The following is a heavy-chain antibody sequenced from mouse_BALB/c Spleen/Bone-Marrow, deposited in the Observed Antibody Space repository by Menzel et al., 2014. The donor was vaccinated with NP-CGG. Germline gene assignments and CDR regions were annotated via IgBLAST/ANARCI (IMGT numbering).Heavy chain of an antibody. CDR3: VRSRLRDWYFDV. J-gene: IGHJ1*01. Sequence: QVQLKESGVELVKPGASVKLFCKASGNTFTSYDINWVRQRPEQGLEWIGWIFPGDSTTKYNEKFKGKATLSTDKSSSTVHMQLSRLTSEDSAVYFCVRSRLRDWYFDVWGAGTTVTISS. CDR2: IFPGDSTT. D-gene: IGHD1-2*01. V-gene: IGHV1S56*01. CDR1: GNTFTSYD.